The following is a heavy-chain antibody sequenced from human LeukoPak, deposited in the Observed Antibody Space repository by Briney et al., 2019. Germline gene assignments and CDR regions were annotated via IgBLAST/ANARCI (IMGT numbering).Heavy chain of an antibody. CDR3: ARGTHKWELTNRFDY. CDR1: GFTFSSYF. V-gene: IGHV3-30*03. J-gene: IGHJ4*02. CDR2: ISNYWSKK. D-gene: IGHD1-26*01. Sequence: GGSLRLSCSASGFTFSSYFMHGVRQAPGRGREGVAFISNYWSKKFYADSVKGRFTISRDNSKSTLYLQMNSMRAEDTALYYCARGTHKWELTNRFDYWGQGTLVTVSS.